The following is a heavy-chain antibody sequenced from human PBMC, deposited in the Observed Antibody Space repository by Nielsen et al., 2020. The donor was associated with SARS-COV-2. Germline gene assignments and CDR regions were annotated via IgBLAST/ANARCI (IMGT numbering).Heavy chain of an antibody. CDR1: GFTFDDYA. Sequence: SLKISCAASGFTFDDYAMHWVRQAPGKGLEWVSGISWNSGSIGYADSVKGRFTISRDNAKNSLYLQMNSLRAEDTALYYCARADYGDYVGDSGPVDYWGQGTLVTVSS. D-gene: IGHD4-17*01. V-gene: IGHV3-9*01. CDR3: ARADYGDYVGDSGPVDY. J-gene: IGHJ4*02. CDR2: ISWNSGSI.